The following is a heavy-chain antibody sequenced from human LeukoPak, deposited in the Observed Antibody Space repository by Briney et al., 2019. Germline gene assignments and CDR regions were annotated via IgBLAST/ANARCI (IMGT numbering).Heavy chain of an antibody. J-gene: IGHJ4*02. V-gene: IGHV4-34*01. Sequence: PSETLSLTCAVYGGSFSGYYWSWIRQPPGKGLEWIGEINHSGSTNYNPSLKSRVTISVDTSKNQFSLKLSSVTAADTAVYYCARGGLQYPFFNWGQGTLVTVSS. D-gene: IGHD4-11*01. CDR3: ARGGLQYPFFN. CDR2: INHSGST. CDR1: GGSFSGYY.